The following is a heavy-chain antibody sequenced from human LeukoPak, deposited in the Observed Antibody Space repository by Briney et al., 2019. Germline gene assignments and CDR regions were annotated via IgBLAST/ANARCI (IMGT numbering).Heavy chain of an antibody. Sequence: GGSLGLSCAASGFTFSSYTMNWVRQALGQGLECVSTLSDPHSGRQTHYADSVKGRFTIPRDDSQNTVYLQMDSLRAEDTAVYYCTTRLQHHFDYWGQGTQVTVSS. V-gene: IGHV3-23*01. CDR2: LSDPHSGRQT. CDR3: TTRLQHHFDY. CDR1: GFTFSSYT. J-gene: IGHJ4*02. D-gene: IGHD2-15*01.